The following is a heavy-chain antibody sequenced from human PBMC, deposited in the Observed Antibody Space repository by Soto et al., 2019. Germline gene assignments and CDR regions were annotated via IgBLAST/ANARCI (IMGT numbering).Heavy chain of an antibody. CDR2: ISYDGSNK. CDR3: APWFGAFDY. J-gene: IGHJ4*02. V-gene: IGHV3-30*03. Sequence: QVQLVESGGGVVQPGRSLRLSCAASGFTFSSYGMHWVRQAPGKGLEWVAVISYDGSNKYYADSVKGLFNISRDNSKNPLYLQMNSLRAEDTAVYYCAPWFGAFDYRGQGTLVTVSS. CDR1: GFTFSSYG. D-gene: IGHD3-10*01.